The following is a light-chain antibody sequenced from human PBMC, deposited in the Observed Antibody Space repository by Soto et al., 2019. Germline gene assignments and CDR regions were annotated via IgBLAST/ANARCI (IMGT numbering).Light chain of an antibody. V-gene: IGKV3-11*01. J-gene: IGKJ1*01. CDR1: QSVSSY. CDR2: DAS. CDR3: QQYGSSGT. Sequence: IGLTHSPATLSLSPWEIATLSCRASQSVSSYLAWYQQKPGQAPRLLIYDASNRATGIPARFSGSGSGTDFTLTISRLEPEDFAVYYCQQYGSSGTSGQGTK.